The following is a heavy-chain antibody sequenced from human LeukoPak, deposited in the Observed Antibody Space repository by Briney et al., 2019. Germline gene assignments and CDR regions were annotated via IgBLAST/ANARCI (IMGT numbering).Heavy chain of an antibody. CDR2: IKQDGSEK. CDR1: GFTFSSYW. CDR3: ARSVVVPAAYHYYYYGMDV. D-gene: IGHD2-2*01. V-gene: IGHV3-7*01. J-gene: IGHJ6*02. Sequence: GGSLRLSCAASGFTFSSYWMSWVRQAPGKGLEWVANIKQDGSEKYYVDSVKGRFTISRDNAKNSLHLQMNSLRAEDTAVYYCARSVVVPAAYHYYYYGMDVWGQGTTVTVSS.